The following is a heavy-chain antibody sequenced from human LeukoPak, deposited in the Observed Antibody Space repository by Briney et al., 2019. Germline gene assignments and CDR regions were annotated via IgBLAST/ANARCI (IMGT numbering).Heavy chain of an antibody. J-gene: IGHJ4*02. CDR3: AKDHGDYDLDY. Sequence: PGGSLRLSCAASGFTFSRHGMHWVRQAPGKGLDWVAFIQYDESSKYYADSVKGRFTISRDNSKNTLYLQMNSLRAEDTAVYYCAKDHGDYDLDYWGQGTLVTVSS. CDR1: GFTFSRHG. V-gene: IGHV3-30*02. CDR2: IQYDESSK. D-gene: IGHD4-17*01.